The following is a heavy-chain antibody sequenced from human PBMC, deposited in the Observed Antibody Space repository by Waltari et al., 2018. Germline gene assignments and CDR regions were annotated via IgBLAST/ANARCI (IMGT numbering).Heavy chain of an antibody. CDR1: GGSFSGYY. CDR3: ARGPRITMVQGAHYYMDV. Sequence: QVQLQQWGAGLLKPSETLSLTCAVYGGSFSGYYWSWIRQPPGKGLEWIGEINHSGSTNYNPSLKSRVTISVDTSKNQFSLKLSSVTAADTAVYYCARGPRITMVQGAHYYMDVWGKGTTVTVSS. D-gene: IGHD3-10*01. J-gene: IGHJ6*03. CDR2: INHSGST. V-gene: IGHV4-34*01.